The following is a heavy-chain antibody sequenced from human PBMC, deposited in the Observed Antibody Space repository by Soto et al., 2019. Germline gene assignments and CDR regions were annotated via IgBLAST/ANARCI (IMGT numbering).Heavy chain of an antibody. J-gene: IGHJ4*02. Sequence: QVQLVESGGGVVQPGRSLRLSCAASGFSFSNSGMHWVRQAPGKGLEWVAAISFDGSVTYYSGSVRGRFTISRDNSKNTLFLQMNSLRVEDTAVYYCAKGSEVARQELDYWGQGTLVTVSS. V-gene: IGHV3-30*18. CDR3: AKGSEVARQELDY. D-gene: IGHD2-15*01. CDR1: GFSFSNSG. CDR2: ISFDGSVT.